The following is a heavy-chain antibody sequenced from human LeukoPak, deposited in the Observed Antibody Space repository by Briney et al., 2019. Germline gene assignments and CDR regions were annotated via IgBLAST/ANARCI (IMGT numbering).Heavy chain of an antibody. CDR3: ARVDPDYYDSSGSYYFDY. V-gene: IGHV1-46*01. J-gene: IGHJ4*02. Sequence: ASVKVSCKASGYTFTTYYMHWVRQAPGQGLEWMGIINPSGGSATYAQRFQGRVTMTRDTSTGTVYMELSSLRSEDTAVYYCARVDPDYYDSSGSYYFDYWGQGTLVTVSS. D-gene: IGHD3-22*01. CDR1: GYTFTTYY. CDR2: INPSGGSA.